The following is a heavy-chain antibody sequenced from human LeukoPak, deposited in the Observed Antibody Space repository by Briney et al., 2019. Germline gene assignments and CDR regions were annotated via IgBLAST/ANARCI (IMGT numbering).Heavy chain of an antibody. D-gene: IGHD1-26*01. V-gene: IGHV4-31*03. CDR2: IYYSGST. CDR1: GGSISSGGYY. J-gene: IGHJ4*02. CDR3: AGEANGGSYFSNYFDY. Sequence: SETLSLTCTVSGGSISSGGYYWSWIRQHPGKGLEWIGYIYYSGSTYYNPSLKSRVTISVDTSKNQFSLKLSSVTAADTAVYYCAGEANGGSYFSNYFDYWGQGTLVTVSS.